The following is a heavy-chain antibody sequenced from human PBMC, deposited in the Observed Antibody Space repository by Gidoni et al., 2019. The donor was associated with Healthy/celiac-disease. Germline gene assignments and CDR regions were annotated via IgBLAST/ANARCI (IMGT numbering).Heavy chain of an antibody. J-gene: IGHJ6*02. Sequence: EVQLLESGGGLVQPGGSLRLSCAASGFTFSSYAMSWVRQAPGQGVEWVSAISGSGGSTCYADSVKGRFTISRDNSKNTLYLQMNSLRAEDTAVYYCAKWPVRVAGGGMDVWGQGTTVTVSS. D-gene: IGHD6-19*01. CDR2: ISGSGGST. CDR1: GFTFSSYA. CDR3: AKWPVRVAGGGMDV. V-gene: IGHV3-23*01.